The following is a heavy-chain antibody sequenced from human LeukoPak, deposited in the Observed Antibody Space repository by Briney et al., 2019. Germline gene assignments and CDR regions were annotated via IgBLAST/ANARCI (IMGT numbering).Heavy chain of an antibody. D-gene: IGHD6-25*01. CDR3: ARDQAADHFDY. CDR1: GGSISSYY. J-gene: IGHJ4*02. V-gene: IGHV4-59*12. CDR2: IYYSGST. Sequence: SETLSLTCTVSGGSISSYYWSWIRQPPGKGLEWIGYIYYSGSTNYNPSLKSRVTISVDTSKNQFSLKLSSVTAADTAVYYCARDQAADHFDYWGQGTLVTVSS.